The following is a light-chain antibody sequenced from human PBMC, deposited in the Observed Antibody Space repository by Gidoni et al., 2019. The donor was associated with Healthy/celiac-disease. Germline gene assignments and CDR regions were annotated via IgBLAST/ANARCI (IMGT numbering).Light chain of an antibody. CDR3: QQLNSYPSIT. Sequence: DIQLTQSPSFLSASVGDRVTITGRASQGISSYLAWYQQKPGKAPKLLIYAASTLQSGVPSRFSGSGSGTEFTLTISSLQPEDFATYDCQQLNSYPSITFGQGTRLEIK. V-gene: IGKV1-9*01. J-gene: IGKJ5*01. CDR2: AAS. CDR1: QGISSY.